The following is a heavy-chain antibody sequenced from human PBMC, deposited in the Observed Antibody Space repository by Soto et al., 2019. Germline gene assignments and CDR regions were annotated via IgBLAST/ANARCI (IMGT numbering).Heavy chain of an antibody. Sequence: GGSLRLSCAASGFTVSNYGMHWVRQAPGKGLEWVAVISYDGRNKYYADSVKGRFTISRDNSRNTLYLQMNSLRAEDTAVYYCAKAYYDFWNGPSRRSAFDIWGQGTMVTVSS. CDR2: ISYDGRNK. J-gene: IGHJ3*02. CDR3: AKAYYDFWNGPSRRSAFDI. D-gene: IGHD3-3*01. CDR1: GFTVSNYG. V-gene: IGHV3-30*18.